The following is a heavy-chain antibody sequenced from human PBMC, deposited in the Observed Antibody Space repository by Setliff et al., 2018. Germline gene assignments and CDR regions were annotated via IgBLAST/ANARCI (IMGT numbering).Heavy chain of an antibody. Sequence: GGSLRLSCAASGFTFSSYAMHWVRQAPGKGLEWVAVISYDGSNKYYADSVKGRLTISRDNSKNTLYLQMNSLRAEDTAVYYCAGGYPSNFDYWGQGTLVTVSS. J-gene: IGHJ4*02. D-gene: IGHD3-22*01. V-gene: IGHV3-30-3*01. CDR2: ISYDGSNK. CDR3: AGGYPSNFDY. CDR1: GFTFSSYA.